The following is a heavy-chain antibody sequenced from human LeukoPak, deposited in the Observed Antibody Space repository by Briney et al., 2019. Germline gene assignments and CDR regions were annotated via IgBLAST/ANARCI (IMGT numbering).Heavy chain of an antibody. Sequence: PGGSLRLSCAASGFTFTNAWMSWVRQAPGKGLEWVGRIKSKTDGGTTDYAAPVKGRFTISRDDSKTTLYLEMNSLKIEDTAVYYCPTGRSGGSCPYWGQGTLVTVSS. CDR1: GFTFTNAW. CDR2: IKSKTDGGTT. CDR3: PTGRSGGSCPY. J-gene: IGHJ4*02. D-gene: IGHD2-15*01. V-gene: IGHV3-15*01.